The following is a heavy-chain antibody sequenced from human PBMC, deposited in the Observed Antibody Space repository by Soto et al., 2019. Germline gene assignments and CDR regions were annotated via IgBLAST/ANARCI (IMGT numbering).Heavy chain of an antibody. Sequence: EVQLLESGGGLVQPGGSLRLSCAASGFTFSSYAMSWVRQAPGKGLEWVSAISGSGGSTYCADSVKGRFTISRDNSKNTLYLQMNSLRAEDTAVYYCAKRGGGLFTGPLSYWGQGTLVTVSS. D-gene: IGHD3-10*01. CDR2: ISGSGGST. J-gene: IGHJ4*02. CDR3: AKRGGGLFTGPLSY. CDR1: GFTFSSYA. V-gene: IGHV3-23*01.